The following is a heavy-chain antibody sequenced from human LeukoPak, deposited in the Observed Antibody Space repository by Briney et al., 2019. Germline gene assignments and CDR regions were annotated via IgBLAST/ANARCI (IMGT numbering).Heavy chain of an antibody. D-gene: IGHD3-9*01. J-gene: IGHJ6*02. CDR3: ARVLRSNKSYGMDV. CDR1: GFTFSSYS. V-gene: IGHV3-21*01. CDR2: ISSSSSYI. Sequence: PGGSLRLSCAASGFTFSSYSMNWVRQAPGKGLEWVSSISSSSSYIYYADSVKGRFTISRDNAKNSLYLQMNSQRAEDTAVYYCARVLRSNKSYGMDVWGQGTTVTVSS.